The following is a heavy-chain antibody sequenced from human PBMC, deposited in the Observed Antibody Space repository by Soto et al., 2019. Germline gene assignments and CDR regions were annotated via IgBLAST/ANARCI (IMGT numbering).Heavy chain of an antibody. CDR2: ISGSGGST. CDR3: AKDIRYDSSGYYNY. D-gene: IGHD3-22*01. Sequence: GGSLRLSCAASGFTFSSYTMAWVRQAPGKGLEWVSAISGSGGSTSYADSVQGRFTISRDNSKNTLYLQMNSLRAEDTAVYYCAKDIRYDSSGYYNYWGKGTLVTVSS. V-gene: IGHV3-23*01. J-gene: IGHJ4*02. CDR1: GFTFSSYT.